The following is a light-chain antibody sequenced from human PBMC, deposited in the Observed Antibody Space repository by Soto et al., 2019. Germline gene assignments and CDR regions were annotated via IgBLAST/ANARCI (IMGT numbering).Light chain of an antibody. CDR2: DAS. V-gene: IGKV3-11*01. Sequence: EIVLTQSPATLSLSPGERATLSCRASQSVSSYLAWYQQKPVQAPRLLIYDASNRATVIPARFSGSGSGTDFTLNISSLAPEDFAVYYCQQRRNWPLTFGGGTKVEIK. J-gene: IGKJ4*01. CDR1: QSVSSY. CDR3: QQRRNWPLT.